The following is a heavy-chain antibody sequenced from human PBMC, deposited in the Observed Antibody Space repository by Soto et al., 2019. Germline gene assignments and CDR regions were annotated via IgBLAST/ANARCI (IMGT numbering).Heavy chain of an antibody. Sequence: PGGSLRLSCAASGFTFSDYYMSWIRQAPGKGLEWVSYISSSSSYTNYADSVKGRFTISRDNAKNSLYLQMNSLRAEDTAVYYCARDLCDRVLLWFGELDYYGMDVWGQGTTVTVSS. CDR2: ISSSSSYT. CDR3: ARDLCDRVLLWFGELDYYGMDV. D-gene: IGHD3-10*01. J-gene: IGHJ6*02. CDR1: GFTFSDYY. V-gene: IGHV3-11*05.